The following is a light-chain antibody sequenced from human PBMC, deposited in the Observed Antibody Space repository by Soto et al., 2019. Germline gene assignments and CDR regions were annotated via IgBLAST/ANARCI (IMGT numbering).Light chain of an antibody. CDR2: DAS. CDR3: QQRSNWPLT. V-gene: IGKV3D-20*02. Sequence: EIVFTQSPGTLSLSPGERATLSCRASQSVSSRSLAWYQQKPGQAPRLIMYDASNRATGSPARFSGSGSGTDFTLTISSIEPEDFAVYYCQQRSNWPLTFGGGTKV. CDR1: QSVSSRS. J-gene: IGKJ4*01.